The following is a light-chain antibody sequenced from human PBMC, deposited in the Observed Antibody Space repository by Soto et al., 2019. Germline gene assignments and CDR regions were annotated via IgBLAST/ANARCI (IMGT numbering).Light chain of an antibody. CDR2: AAT. Sequence: DIQMTQSPSSLSASVGDSVTITCRASQRIGSYVNWYQQKPGKAPKLLIYAATNLEEGVPSRFSGSGSGTDFGLSVSGLQPEDFATYYCQQSYSIPVWTFVHGTRVDIK. J-gene: IGKJ1*01. CDR1: QRIGSY. CDR3: QQSYSIPVWT. V-gene: IGKV1-39*01.